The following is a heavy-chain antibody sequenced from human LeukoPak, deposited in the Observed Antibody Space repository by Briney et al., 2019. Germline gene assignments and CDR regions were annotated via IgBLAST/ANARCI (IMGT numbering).Heavy chain of an antibody. CDR2: ISPTGSTT. V-gene: IGHV3-74*01. CDR3: ARGPNSNWSGLDF. J-gene: IGHJ4*02. D-gene: IGHD6-6*01. Sequence: GGSLRLSCTASGFSFSGHWMHWARQLPGKGLVWVSRISPTGSTTSYADSVRGRFTVSRDNAKNTLYLQVNNLRAEDTAVYYCARGPNSNWSGLDFWGQGALLTVSS. CDR1: GFSFSGHW.